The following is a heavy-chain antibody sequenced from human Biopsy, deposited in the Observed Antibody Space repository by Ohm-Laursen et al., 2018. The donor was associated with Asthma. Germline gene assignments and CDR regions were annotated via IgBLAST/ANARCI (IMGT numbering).Heavy chain of an antibody. D-gene: IGHD1-26*01. CDR2: INPSGGST. Sequence: ASVKASCKASGYTFTSYSMHWVRQTPGQGLEWMGIINPSGGSTSYAQKFQGRVTMTRDTSTSTVYMELSSLRSEDTAVYYCARAGALIVGATMGYWGQGTLVTVSS. CDR1: GYTFTSYS. J-gene: IGHJ4*02. V-gene: IGHV1-46*01. CDR3: ARAGALIVGATMGY.